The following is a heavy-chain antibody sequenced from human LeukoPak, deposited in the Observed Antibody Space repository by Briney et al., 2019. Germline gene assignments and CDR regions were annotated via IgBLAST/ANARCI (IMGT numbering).Heavy chain of an antibody. D-gene: IGHD3-16*02. CDR3: AREYYDYVWGSYRSHNLHFDY. CDR1: GFTFSDYY. CDR2: ISSSGSTI. J-gene: IGHJ4*02. Sequence: PGGSLRLSCAASGFTFSDYYMSWIRQAPGKGLEWVSYISSSGSTIYYADSVKGRFTISRDNAKNSLYLQMNSLRAEDTAVYYCAREYYDYVWGSYRSHNLHFDYWGQGTLVTVSS. V-gene: IGHV3-11*04.